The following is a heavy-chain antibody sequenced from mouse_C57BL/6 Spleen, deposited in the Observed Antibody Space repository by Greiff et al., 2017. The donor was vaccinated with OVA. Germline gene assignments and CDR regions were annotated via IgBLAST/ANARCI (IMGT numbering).Heavy chain of an antibody. CDR3: ARDRDWYFDV. CDR1: GFTFSDFY. Sequence: EVHLVESGGGLVQSGRSLRLSCATSGFTFSDFYMEWVRQAPGKGLEWIAASRNKANDYTTEYSASVKGRFIVSRDTSQSILYLQMNALRAEDTAIYYCARDRDWYFDVWGTGTTGTVSS. J-gene: IGHJ1*03. V-gene: IGHV7-1*01. CDR2: SRNKANDYTT.